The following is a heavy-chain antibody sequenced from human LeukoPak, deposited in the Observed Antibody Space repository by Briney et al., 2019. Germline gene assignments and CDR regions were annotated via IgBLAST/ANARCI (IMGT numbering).Heavy chain of an antibody. Sequence: SVKVSCKASGGTFSSYAISWVRQAPGQGLEWMGRIIPILGIANYAQKFQGRVTITADKSTSTAYMELSSLRSEDTAVYYCARAPHWHQLRLFYGMDVWGQGTTVTVSS. CDR3: ARAPHWHQLRLFYGMDV. V-gene: IGHV1-69*04. CDR1: GGTFSSYA. J-gene: IGHJ6*02. D-gene: IGHD2-2*01. CDR2: IIPILGIA.